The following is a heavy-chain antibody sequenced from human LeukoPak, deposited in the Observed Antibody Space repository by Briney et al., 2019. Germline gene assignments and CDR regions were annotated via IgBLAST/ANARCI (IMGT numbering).Heavy chain of an antibody. D-gene: IGHD2-2*01. Sequence: PSETLSLTCTVSGGSISSGGYYWSWIRQHPGKGLEWIGYIYYGGSTYYNPSLKSRVTISVDTSKNQFSLKLSSVTAADTAVYYCARGEYQLPLNWFDPWGQGTLVTVSS. V-gene: IGHV4-31*03. CDR3: ARGEYQLPLNWFDP. CDR1: GGSISSGGYY. J-gene: IGHJ5*02. CDR2: IYYGGST.